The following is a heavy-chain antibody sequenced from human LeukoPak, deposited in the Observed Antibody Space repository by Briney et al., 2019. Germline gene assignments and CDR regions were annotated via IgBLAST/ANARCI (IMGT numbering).Heavy chain of an antibody. CDR3: ASGTYYGSGSGLSKFYYFDY. D-gene: IGHD3-10*01. Sequence: GASVKVSCKASGYTFTSYDINWVRQATGQGLEWMGWMNPNSGNTGYAQKFQGRVTMTRNTSISTAYMELSSLRSEDTAVYYCASGTYYGSGSGLSKFYYFDYWGQGTLVTVSS. V-gene: IGHV1-8*01. CDR1: GYTFTSYD. J-gene: IGHJ4*02. CDR2: MNPNSGNT.